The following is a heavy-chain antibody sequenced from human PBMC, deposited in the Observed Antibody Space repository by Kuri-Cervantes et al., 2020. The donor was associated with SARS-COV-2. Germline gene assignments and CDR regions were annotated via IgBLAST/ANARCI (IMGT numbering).Heavy chain of an antibody. V-gene: IGHV3-15*01. J-gene: IGHJ4*02. D-gene: IGHD6-13*01. CDR2: IKSKTDGGTT. CDR1: GFTFSNAW. Sequence: GESLKISCAASGFTFSNAWMSWVRQAPGKGLEWVGRIKSKTDGGTTDYAAPVKGRFTISRDDSKNTLYLQMNSLTAEDTAVYYCAKGGVHSSWLPDSWGQGTLVTVSS. CDR3: AKGGVHSSWLPDS.